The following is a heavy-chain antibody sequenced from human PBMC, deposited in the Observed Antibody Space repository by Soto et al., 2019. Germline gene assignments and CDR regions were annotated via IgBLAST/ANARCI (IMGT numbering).Heavy chain of an antibody. V-gene: IGHV3-23*01. Sequence: GGSLRLSCAASGFTFSSYAMSWVRQAPGKGLEWVSAISGSGGSTYYADSVKGRFTISRDNSKNTLYLQMNSLRAEDTAVYYCAKGPRAYYYYYMDVWGTGTTVTVSS. CDR2: ISGSGGST. J-gene: IGHJ6*03. CDR3: AKGPRAYYYYYMDV. CDR1: GFTFSSYA.